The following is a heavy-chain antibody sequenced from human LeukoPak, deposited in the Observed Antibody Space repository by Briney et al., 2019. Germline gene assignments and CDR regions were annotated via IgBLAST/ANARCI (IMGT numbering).Heavy chain of an antibody. J-gene: IGHJ4*02. V-gene: IGHV3-64D*06. Sequence: GGSLRLSCSASGFTFSSYAMHWVRQAPGKGLEYGSAISSNGGTTYYADSVKGRFTISRDNSKNTLYLQMSSLRAEDTAVYYCVKVYSPLAYCGGDCTFDYWGQGTLVTVSS. CDR3: VKVYSPLAYCGGDCTFDY. CDR2: ISSNGGTT. CDR1: GFTFSSYA. D-gene: IGHD2-21*02.